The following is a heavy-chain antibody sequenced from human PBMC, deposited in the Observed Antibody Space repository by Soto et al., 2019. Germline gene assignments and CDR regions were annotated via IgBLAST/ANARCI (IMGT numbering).Heavy chain of an antibody. J-gene: IGHJ4*02. CDR3: ARRYGYSFDY. D-gene: IGHD1-1*01. CDR1: GGSISSYY. Sequence: QVQLQESGPGLVKPSETLSLTCTVAGGSISSYYWSWIRQPPGKGLEWIGYIYYSGSTNYNPSLKSLVTISVDTSKNQSPLKLSSVTAADAAVYYCARRYGYSFDYWGQGTLVTVSS. CDR2: IYYSGST. V-gene: IGHV4-59*08.